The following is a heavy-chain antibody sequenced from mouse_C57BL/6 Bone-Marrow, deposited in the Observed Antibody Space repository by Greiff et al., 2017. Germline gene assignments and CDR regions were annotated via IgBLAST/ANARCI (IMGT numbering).Heavy chain of an antibody. Sequence: QVTLKESGPGILQSSQTLSLTCSFSGFSLSTSGMGVSWIRQPSGKGLEWLAHIYWDDDKRYNPSLKSRLTISKDTSRNQVFLKITSVDTADTARYYCARRGGYSNSLGDWYFDVWGTGTTVTVSS. D-gene: IGHD2-5*01. CDR1: GFSLSTSGMG. J-gene: IGHJ1*03. CDR2: IYWDDDK. CDR3: ARRGGYSNSLGDWYFDV. V-gene: IGHV8-12*01.